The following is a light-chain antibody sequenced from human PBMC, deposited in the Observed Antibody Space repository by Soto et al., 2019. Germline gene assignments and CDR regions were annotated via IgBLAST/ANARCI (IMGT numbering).Light chain of an antibody. CDR2: DAS. CDR3: QQSYNTPLT. J-gene: IGKJ1*01. Sequence: IEMNQYPSYLAAQLGDRGTITCWASQTIGTYVNWYRQKSGAAPELLIYDASTLQSGVPSRFRGGASGTDFTLTISSLQLDDFATYYCQQSYNTPLTFGQGTKV. V-gene: IGKV1-39*01. CDR1: QTIGTY.